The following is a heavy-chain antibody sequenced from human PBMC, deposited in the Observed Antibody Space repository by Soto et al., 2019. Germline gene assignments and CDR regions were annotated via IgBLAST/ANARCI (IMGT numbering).Heavy chain of an antibody. CDR2: ISAYNGNT. CDR3: ARGYPLLPQAPAEYFQH. D-gene: IGHD3-22*01. J-gene: IGHJ1*01. V-gene: IGHV1-18*04. CDR1: GYTFTSYC. Sequence: ASVNVSFKSSGYTFTSYCISWVRRAPGQGLEWMGWISAYNGNTNYAQKLQGRVTMTTDTSTSTAYMELRSLRSDDTAVYYCARGYPLLPQAPAEYFQHWGQGTLVTVSS.